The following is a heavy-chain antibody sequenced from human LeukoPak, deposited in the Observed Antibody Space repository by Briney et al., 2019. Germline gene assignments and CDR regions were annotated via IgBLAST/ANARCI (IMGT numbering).Heavy chain of an antibody. Sequence: GGSLRLSCAASGFTFSSYAMSWVRQAPGKGLEWVSAISGSCGSTYYADSVKGRFTISRDNSKNTLYLHMNSLRAEDTAVYYCAKEIRIWFGEYSLYFDYWGQGTLVTVSS. D-gene: IGHD3-10*01. CDR3: AKEIRIWFGEYSLYFDY. CDR1: GFTFSSYA. V-gene: IGHV3-23*01. CDR2: ISGSCGST. J-gene: IGHJ4*02.